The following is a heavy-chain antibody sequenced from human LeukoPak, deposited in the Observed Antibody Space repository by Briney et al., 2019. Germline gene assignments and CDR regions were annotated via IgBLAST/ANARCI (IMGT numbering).Heavy chain of an antibody. CDR2: INPNSGGT. CDR3: ARCSPRYYDSSGYYQNWFDP. V-gene: IGHV1-2*02. D-gene: IGHD3-22*01. CDR1: GYTFTGYY. J-gene: IGHJ5*02. Sequence: ASVKVSCKASGYTFTGYYMHWVRQAPGQGLEWMGWINPNSGGTNYAQKFQGRVTMTRDTSISTAYMELSRLRSDDTAVYYCARCSPRYYDSSGYYQNWFDPWGQGTLVTVSS.